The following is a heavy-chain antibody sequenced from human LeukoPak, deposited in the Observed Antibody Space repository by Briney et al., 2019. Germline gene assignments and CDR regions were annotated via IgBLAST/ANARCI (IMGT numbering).Heavy chain of an antibody. Sequence: GGSLRLSCAASGFTFSSYGMNWVRQAPGKGLEWVAVIWYDGSNKYYADSVKGRFTISRDNSKNTVSLQLNSLRAEDTAVYYCARLGSGWSFDFWGQGTLVAVSS. V-gene: IGHV3-33*01. CDR1: GFTFSSYG. J-gene: IGHJ4*02. CDR2: IWYDGSNK. D-gene: IGHD6-19*01. CDR3: ARLGSGWSFDF.